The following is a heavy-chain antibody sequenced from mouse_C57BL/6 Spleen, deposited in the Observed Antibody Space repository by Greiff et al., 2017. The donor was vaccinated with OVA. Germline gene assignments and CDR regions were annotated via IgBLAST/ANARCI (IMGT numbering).Heavy chain of an antibody. D-gene: IGHD4-1*01. CDR3: ARVIGTTYYFDY. CDR2: ISYDGSN. Sequence: EVKLLESGPGLVKPSQSLSLTCSVTGYSITSGYYWNWIRQFPGNKLEWMGYISYDGSNNYNPSLKNRISITRDTSKNQFFLKLNSVTTEDTATYYCARVIGTTYYFDYWGQGTTLTVSS. J-gene: IGHJ2*01. CDR1: GYSITSGYY. V-gene: IGHV3-6*01.